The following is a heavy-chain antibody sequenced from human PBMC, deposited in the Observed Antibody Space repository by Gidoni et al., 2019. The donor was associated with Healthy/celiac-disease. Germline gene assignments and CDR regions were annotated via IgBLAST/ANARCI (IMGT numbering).Heavy chain of an antibody. V-gene: IGHV4-59*01. Sequence: QVQLQESGPGLVKPSDTLSLTCTVPGGSISSYYWSWIRQPPGKGLEWIGYIYYSGSTNYNPSLKSRVTISVDTSKNQFSLKLSSVTAADTAVYYCASLGTVRGVDDHNWFDPWGQGTLVTVSS. CDR3: ASLGTVRGVDDHNWFDP. CDR1: GGSISSYY. J-gene: IGHJ5*02. D-gene: IGHD3-10*01. CDR2: IYYSGST.